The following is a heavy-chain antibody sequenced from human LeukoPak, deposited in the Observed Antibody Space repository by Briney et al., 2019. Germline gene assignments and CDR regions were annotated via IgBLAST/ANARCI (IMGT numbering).Heavy chain of an antibody. J-gene: IGHJ4*02. CDR1: GYTFTSYG. Sequence: ASVKVSCKASGYTFTSYGISWVRQAPGQGLEWMGWISAYNGNTNYAQKLQGRVTMTTDTSTSTAYMELRSLRSDDTAVYYCARDLRMVYGSGPEGDYFDYWGQGTLVTVSS. CDR2: ISAYNGNT. CDR3: ARDLRMVYGSGPEGDYFDY. V-gene: IGHV1-18*01. D-gene: IGHD3-10*01.